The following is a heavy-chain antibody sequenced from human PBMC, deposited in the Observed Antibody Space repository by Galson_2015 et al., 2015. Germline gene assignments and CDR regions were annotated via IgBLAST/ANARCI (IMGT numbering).Heavy chain of an antibody. Sequence: SLRLSCAASGFTFSSYSMNWVRQAPGKGLEWVSSISSSSSYIYYADSVKGRFTISRDNAKNSLYLQMNSLRAEDTAVYYCARTSDIVVVPAAAAAGNDYWGQGTLVTVSS. J-gene: IGHJ4*02. D-gene: IGHD2-2*01. CDR3: ARTSDIVVVPAAAAAGNDY. CDR1: GFTFSSYS. CDR2: ISSSSSYI. V-gene: IGHV3-21*01.